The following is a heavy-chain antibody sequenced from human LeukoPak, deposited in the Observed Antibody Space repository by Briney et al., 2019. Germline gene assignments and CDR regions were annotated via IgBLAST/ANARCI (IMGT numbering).Heavy chain of an antibody. CDR3: SRALPRSKRWLQPPQGRTYYYYYYMDV. D-gene: IGHD5-24*01. CDR2: MNPNSGNT. V-gene: IGHV1-8*01. J-gene: IGHJ6*03. Sequence: ASVKVSCKASGYTFTSYDINWVRQATGQGLEWMGWMNPNSGNTGYAQKFQGGVTMTRNTSISTAYMELSSLRSEDTAVYYWSRALPRSKRWLQPPQGRTYYYYYYMDVWGKGTTVTASS. CDR1: GYTFTSYD.